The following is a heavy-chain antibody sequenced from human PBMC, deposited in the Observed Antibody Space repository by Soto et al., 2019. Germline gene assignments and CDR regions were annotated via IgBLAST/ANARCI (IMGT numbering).Heavy chain of an antibody. V-gene: IGHV4-30-4*01. D-gene: IGHD6-13*01. Sequence: PSETLSLTCTVSGDSISSGDYYWSWIRQPPGKGLEWIGCIYYSGNTYYNPSLKRRFSISVDTSKNQFSLQLSSVTVADTAVYYCAGDFKRDSSPPGPLDYWGQGTLVTVSS. CDR2: IYYSGNT. J-gene: IGHJ4*02. CDR3: AGDFKRDSSPPGPLDY. CDR1: GDSISSGDYY.